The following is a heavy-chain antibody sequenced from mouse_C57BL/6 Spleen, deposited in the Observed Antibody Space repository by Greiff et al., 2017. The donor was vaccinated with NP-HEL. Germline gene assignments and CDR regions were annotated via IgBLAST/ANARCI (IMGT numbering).Heavy chain of an antibody. CDR3: ARGDSIYYGNYRGYAMDY. Sequence: EVQLVESGGGLVKPGGSLKLSCAASGFTFSDYGMHWVRQAPEKGLEWVAYISSGSSTIYYADTVKGPFTISRDNDKNTLFVQMTSLRSEDTARYYGARGDSIYYGNYRGYAMDYWGQGTSVTVSS. CDR1: GFTFSDYG. CDR2: ISSGSSTI. D-gene: IGHD2-1*01. V-gene: IGHV5-17*01. J-gene: IGHJ4*01.